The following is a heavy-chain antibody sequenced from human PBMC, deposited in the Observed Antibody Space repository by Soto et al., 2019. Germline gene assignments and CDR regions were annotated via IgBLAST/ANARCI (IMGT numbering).Heavy chain of an antibody. CDR2: ISSSSSYI. Sequence: AGGSLRLSCAASGFTFSSYSMNWVRQAPGKGLEWVSSISSSSSYIYYADSVKGRFTISRDNAKNSLYLQMNSLRAEDTAVYYCARDRGYCTNGVCYNYYYGMDVWGQGTTVTVSS. CDR1: GFTFSSYS. J-gene: IGHJ6*02. CDR3: ARDRGYCTNGVCYNYYYGMDV. V-gene: IGHV3-21*01. D-gene: IGHD2-8*01.